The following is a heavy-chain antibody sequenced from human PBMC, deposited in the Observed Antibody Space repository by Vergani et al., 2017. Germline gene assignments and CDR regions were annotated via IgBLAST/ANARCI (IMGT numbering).Heavy chain of an antibody. CDR3: ARDREDIVVVPAAIAHHYYYYMDV. CDR1: GGSISSYY. D-gene: IGHD2-2*02. Sequence: QVQLQESGPGLVKPSETLSLTCTVSGGSISSYYWSWIRQPAGKGLEWIGRIYTSGSTNYNPSLNSRVTMSVDTSNNQFALKLSSVTAADTAVYYCARDREDIVVVPAAIAHHYYYYMDVWGKGTTVTVSS. J-gene: IGHJ6*03. V-gene: IGHV4-4*07. CDR2: IYTSGST.